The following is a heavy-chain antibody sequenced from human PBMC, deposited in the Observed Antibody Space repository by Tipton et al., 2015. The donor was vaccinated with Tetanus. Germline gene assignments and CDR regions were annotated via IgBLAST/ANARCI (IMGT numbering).Heavy chain of an antibody. Sequence: TLSLTCSVSGGSFSGYLWSWVRQPSGKGLEWIGETNHSGTTNYNPSLKSRVTISVDTSKNQFSLRLSSVTAADTAVYYCARDHGITWGGMGYYYGMDVWGQGTTVTVSS. CDR3: ARDHGITWGGMGYYYGMDV. V-gene: IGHV4-34*09. CDR1: GGSFSGYL. J-gene: IGHJ6*02. CDR2: TNHSGTT. D-gene: IGHD3-16*01.